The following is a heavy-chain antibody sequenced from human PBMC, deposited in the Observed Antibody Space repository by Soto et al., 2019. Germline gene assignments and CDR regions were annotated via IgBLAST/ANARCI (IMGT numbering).Heavy chain of an antibody. V-gene: IGHV4-34*01. CDR3: ARNGYDTSNHQFDP. J-gene: IGHJ5*02. Sequence: SETLSLTCAVYGGSVRGSYCSWIRQPPGKGLEWIGEINDSGSTKYNPSLKSRVTISVDTSKNQFSLSLSSVTAADTAVYFCARNGYDTSNHQFDPWRQGNLVT. CDR2: INDSGST. D-gene: IGHD3-22*01. CDR1: GGSVRGSY.